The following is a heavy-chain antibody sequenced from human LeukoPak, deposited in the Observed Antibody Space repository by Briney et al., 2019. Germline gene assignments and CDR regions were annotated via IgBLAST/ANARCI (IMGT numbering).Heavy chain of an antibody. D-gene: IGHD5-24*01. CDR2: ISAYNGNT. CDR1: GYTFTSYG. V-gene: IGHV1-18*01. Sequence: ASVTVSCKASGYTFTSYGISWVRQAPGQGLEWMGWISAYNGNTNYAQKLQGRVTMTTDTSTSTAYMELRILRSDDTAVYYCARGRDGYPSQLYYFDYWGQGTLVTVSS. J-gene: IGHJ4*02. CDR3: ARGRDGYPSQLYYFDY.